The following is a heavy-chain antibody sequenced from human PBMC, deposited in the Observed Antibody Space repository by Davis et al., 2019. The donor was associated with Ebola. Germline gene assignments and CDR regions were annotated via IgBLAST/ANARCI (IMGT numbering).Heavy chain of an antibody. CDR3: AREAEVDGSIFFLH. CDR2: ISAYYGTT. V-gene: IGHV1-18*01. J-gene: IGHJ1*01. Sequence: ASSVNVSCMASGYTFTTYGISWVRQAPGQGLEWMGWISAYYGTTNYAQSLQGRVTMTRDTSTSTAHMELRGLRSDDTAVYYCAREAEVDGSIFFLHWGQGTLVTVSS. CDR1: GYTFTTYG. D-gene: IGHD3-10*01.